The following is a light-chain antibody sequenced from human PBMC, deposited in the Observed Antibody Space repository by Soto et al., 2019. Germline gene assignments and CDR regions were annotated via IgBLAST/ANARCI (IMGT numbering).Light chain of an antibody. V-gene: IGKV3-20*01. Sequence: EIVLTQSPGTLSLSPGERATLSCRASQSVSSSYLAWYQQKPGQAPRLLIHGASSRATGIPDRISSSGSGTDFTLTSSRLEPEDFAVYYCQQYGSSPITFGQGTRLEIK. J-gene: IGKJ5*01. CDR1: QSVSSSY. CDR3: QQYGSSPIT. CDR2: GAS.